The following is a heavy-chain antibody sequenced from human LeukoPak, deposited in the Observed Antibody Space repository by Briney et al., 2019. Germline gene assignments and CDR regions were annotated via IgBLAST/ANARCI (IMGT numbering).Heavy chain of an antibody. V-gene: IGHV3-7*01. Sequence: GGALRLSCAASGFTFSSYWMSWVRQAPGKGLEWVANIKQGGSEKYYVDSVKGRFTISRDNAKNSLYLQMNSLRAEDTAVYYCARVGGLWFGELFWDYWGQGTLVTVSS. J-gene: IGHJ4*02. CDR1: GFTFSSYW. CDR2: IKQGGSEK. D-gene: IGHD3-10*01. CDR3: ARVGGLWFGELFWDY.